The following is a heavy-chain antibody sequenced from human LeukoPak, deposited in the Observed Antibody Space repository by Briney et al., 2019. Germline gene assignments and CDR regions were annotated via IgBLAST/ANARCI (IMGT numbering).Heavy chain of an antibody. J-gene: IGHJ5*02. D-gene: IGHD3-9*01. CDR1: GGSISSYY. Sequence: PSETLSLTCTVSGGSISSYYSSWIRQPAGKGLEWIGRIYTSGSTNYNPSLKSRVTMSVDTSKNQFSLKLSSVTAADTAVYYCASGPHYDILTGWDNWFDPWGQGTLVTVSS. CDR3: ASGPHYDILTGWDNWFDP. CDR2: IYTSGST. V-gene: IGHV4-4*07.